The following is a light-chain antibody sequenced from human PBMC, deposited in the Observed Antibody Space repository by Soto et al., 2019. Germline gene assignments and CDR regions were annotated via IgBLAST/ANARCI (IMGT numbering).Light chain of an antibody. CDR3: QQYNNWPRT. CDR2: DAS. J-gene: IGKJ1*01. V-gene: IGKV3-11*01. CDR1: QSVSSY. Sequence: IVLTQSPVTLSLSPWERATLSCRASQSVSSYLAWYQQKPGQAPRLLIYDASNRATGIPARFSGSGSGTEFTLTINSLQSEDFAVYYCQQYNNWPRTFGQGTKVDIK.